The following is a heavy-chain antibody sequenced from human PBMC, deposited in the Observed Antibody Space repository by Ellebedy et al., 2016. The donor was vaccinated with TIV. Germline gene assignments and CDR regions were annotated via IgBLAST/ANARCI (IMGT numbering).Heavy chain of an antibody. V-gene: IGHV3-23*01. J-gene: IGHJ4*02. D-gene: IGHD3-22*01. CDR3: AKGSSSGFNYDRVGFQY. Sequence: GGSLRLSCAASGFTFGSFAMHWVRQAPGKGLEWLSVTSGDGVNTYSAASVKGRFTITRDNFKNTLFLQVNRLRAEDTAVYYCAKGSSSGFNYDRVGFQYWGQGTLVTVSS. CDR1: GFTFGSFA. CDR2: TSGDGVNT.